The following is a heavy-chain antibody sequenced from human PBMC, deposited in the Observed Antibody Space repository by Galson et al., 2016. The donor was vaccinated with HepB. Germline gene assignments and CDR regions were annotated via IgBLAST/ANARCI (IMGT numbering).Heavy chain of an antibody. Sequence: SLRLSCAASGFSFSTSGMSWVRQTPGRGLEWVSGITGSGATTHYADSVKGRFTISRDNSKITLYLYMNSLRAGDTAVYYCGKHGGFDYWGQGALVTVSS. V-gene: IGHV3-23*01. CDR1: GFSFSTSG. CDR3: GKHGGFDY. CDR2: ITGSGATT. J-gene: IGHJ4*02. D-gene: IGHD3-16*01.